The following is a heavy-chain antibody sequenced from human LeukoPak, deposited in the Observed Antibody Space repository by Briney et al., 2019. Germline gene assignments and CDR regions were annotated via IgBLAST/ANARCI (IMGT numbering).Heavy chain of an antibody. J-gene: IGHJ5*02. Sequence: IPSETLSLTCTVSGSSISSAYYWGWIRQPPGKGLEWIGNIYHSESTYYNPSLKSRVTISVDTSKNQFSLKLSSVTAADTAVYYCARAGTEWEFDPWGQGTLVTVSS. CDR3: ARAGTEWEFDP. CDR1: GSSISSAYY. D-gene: IGHD1-26*01. CDR2: IYHSEST. V-gene: IGHV4-38-2*02.